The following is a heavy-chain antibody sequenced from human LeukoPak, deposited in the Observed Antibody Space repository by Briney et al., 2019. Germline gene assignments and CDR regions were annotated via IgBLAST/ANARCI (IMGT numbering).Heavy chain of an antibody. V-gene: IGHV3-11*06. J-gene: IGHJ3*02. CDR1: GFTFSDYY. Sequence: PGGSVRLSCAASGFTFSDYYMSWIRQAPGKGLEWVSYISSSTSYTNYADSVKGRFTISRDNAKNSLYLQMNSLRAEDTAVYYCARGTFAFDIWGQGTMVTVSS. D-gene: IGHD2-2*01. CDR2: ISSSTSYT. CDR3: ARGTFAFDI.